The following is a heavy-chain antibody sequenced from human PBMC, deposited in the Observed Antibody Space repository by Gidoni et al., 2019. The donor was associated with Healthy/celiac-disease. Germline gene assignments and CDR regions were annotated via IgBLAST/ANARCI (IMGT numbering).Heavy chain of an antibody. Sequence: FTSYYMHWVRQAPGQGLEWMGIINPSGGSTSYAQKFQGRVTMTRDTSTSTVYMELSSLRSEDTAVYYCASGEEATRGPSYDYWGQGTLVTVSS. D-gene: IGHD3-10*01. J-gene: IGHJ4*02. CDR1: FTSYY. V-gene: IGHV1-46*01. CDR2: INPSGGST. CDR3: ASGEEATRGPSYDY.